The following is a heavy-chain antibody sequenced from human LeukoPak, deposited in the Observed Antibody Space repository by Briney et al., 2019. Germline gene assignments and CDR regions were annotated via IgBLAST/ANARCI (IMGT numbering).Heavy chain of an antibody. CDR3: AKADLWFGELLGFDP. CDR1: GFTFSSYA. D-gene: IGHD3-10*01. Sequence: PGGSLRLSCAASGFTFSSYAMSWVRQAPGKGLEWVSAISGSGGSTYYADSVKGRFTISRDNSKNTLYLQMNSLRAEDAAVYYCAKADLWFGELLGFDPWGQGTLVTVSS. J-gene: IGHJ5*02. V-gene: IGHV3-23*01. CDR2: ISGSGGST.